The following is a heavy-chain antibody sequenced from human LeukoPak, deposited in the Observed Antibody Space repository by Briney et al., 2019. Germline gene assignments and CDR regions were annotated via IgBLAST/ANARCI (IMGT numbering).Heavy chain of an antibody. Sequence: PSETLSLTCTVSGGSISSYYWSWIRQPPGKGLEWIGYIYYSGSTNYNPSLKSRVTISVDTSKNQFSLKLSSVTAADTAVYYCAREPIQLWFFDYWGQGTLVTVSS. CDR2: IYYSGST. D-gene: IGHD5-18*01. J-gene: IGHJ4*02. CDR1: GGSISSYY. CDR3: AREPIQLWFFDY. V-gene: IGHV4-59*12.